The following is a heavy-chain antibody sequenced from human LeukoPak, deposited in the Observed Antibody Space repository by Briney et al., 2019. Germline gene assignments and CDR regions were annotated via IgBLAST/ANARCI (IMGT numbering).Heavy chain of an antibody. CDR2: IRSSSST. CDR1: GFTFSSYS. Sequence: GGSLRLSCAASGFTFSSYSMNWVRQAPGKGLEWVSHIRSSSSTKYADSVKGRFTISRDNAKNSLYLQMNSLRAEDAAVYYCARDTLAGAGYYYDSSGYPDGAFDIWGQGTMVTVSS. CDR3: ARDTLAGAGYYYDSSGYPDGAFDI. V-gene: IGHV3-48*01. D-gene: IGHD3-22*01. J-gene: IGHJ3*02.